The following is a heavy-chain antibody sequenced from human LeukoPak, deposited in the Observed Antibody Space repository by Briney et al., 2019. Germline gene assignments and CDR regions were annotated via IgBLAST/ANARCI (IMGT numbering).Heavy chain of an antibody. CDR2: ICVYNGNT. J-gene: IGHJ4*02. CDR3: ARTGQAVVPAAMGDSDY. Sequence: ASVRVSCKPPGYTFTGYGISRGRDTLEQGLECMGWICVYNGNTNYAQKLQGRVTMTTDTSTSTAYMELRSLRSDDTAVYYCARTGQAVVPAAMGDSDYWGQGTLVTVSS. D-gene: IGHD2-2*01. CDR1: GYTFTGYG. V-gene: IGHV1-18*01.